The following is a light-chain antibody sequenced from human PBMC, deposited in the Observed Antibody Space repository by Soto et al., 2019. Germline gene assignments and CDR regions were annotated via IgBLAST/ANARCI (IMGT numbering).Light chain of an antibody. CDR3: QHYNDWPPAFT. CDR1: QSLSRN. V-gene: IGKV3D-15*01. CDR2: GAS. J-gene: IGKJ3*01. Sequence: EILMTQSPATLSVSPGERATLSCRASQSLSRNLAWYQQKPGQAPRLLIYGASTRASGIPARFSGSGSVPEFPLTISSLQSEDFALYYCQHYNDWPPAFTFGPGTKVDL.